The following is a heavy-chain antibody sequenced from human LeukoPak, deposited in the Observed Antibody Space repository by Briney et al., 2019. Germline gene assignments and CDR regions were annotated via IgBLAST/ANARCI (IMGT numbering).Heavy chain of an antibody. J-gene: IGHJ4*02. CDR1: GGSIGTYY. Sequence: SETLSLTCTVSGGSIGTYYWNWIRQPPGKGLEWIGYVYTSGNADYNPSLKSRVTISVDTSKNQFSLKLSSVTAPDTAIYYCARAPPPMYSSSVPFGYWGQGTLVTVSS. D-gene: IGHD6-6*01. V-gene: IGHV4-4*09. CDR3: ARAPPPMYSSSVPFGY. CDR2: VYTSGNA.